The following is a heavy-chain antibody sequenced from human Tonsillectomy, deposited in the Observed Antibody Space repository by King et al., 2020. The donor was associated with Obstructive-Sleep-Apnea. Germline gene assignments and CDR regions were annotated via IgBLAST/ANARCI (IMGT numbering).Heavy chain of an antibody. CDR2: MYHSGSP. CDR1: GGSISSSHW. V-gene: IGHV4-4*02. Sequence: QLQESGPGLVKPSGTLSLTCAVSGGSISSSHWWSWGRQPPGKGLEWIGGMYHSGSPNYNPSLKSRVTLSVDKSNNQFSLKLSSVTAADTAVYYCARQLVLDAFDIWGQGTMVTVSS. D-gene: IGHD6-13*01. CDR3: ARQLVLDAFDI. J-gene: IGHJ3*02.